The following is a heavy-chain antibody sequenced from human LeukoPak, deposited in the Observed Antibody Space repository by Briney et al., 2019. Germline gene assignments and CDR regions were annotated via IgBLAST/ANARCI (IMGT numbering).Heavy chain of an antibody. J-gene: IGHJ4*02. CDR1: GGSISSGGYY. CDR2: INYSGST. V-gene: IGHV4-31*03. D-gene: IGHD6-13*01. Sequence: PSETLSLTCTVSGGSISSGGYYWSWVRQHPGQGLEWVGYINYSGSTYYNPSLKSRVTISIDTTKNQFSLNLSSVTAADTAVYYCARVREEAAVFDCWGQGTVVTVCS. CDR3: ARVREEAAVFDC.